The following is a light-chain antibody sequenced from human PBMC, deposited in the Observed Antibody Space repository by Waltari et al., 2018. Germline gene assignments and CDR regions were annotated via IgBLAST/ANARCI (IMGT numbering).Light chain of an antibody. CDR3: HQNYSPPPT. Sequence: DIQMTQSPSSLSAFVGDRVIITCRASQSIGTSLNWYQQKPGKAPKLLIYATATLQSGVPSRFSGSGSGTDFTLTISSLQPEDFATYSCHQNYSPPPTFGQGTKVEIK. CDR2: ATA. J-gene: IGKJ1*01. V-gene: IGKV1-39*01. CDR1: QSIGTS.